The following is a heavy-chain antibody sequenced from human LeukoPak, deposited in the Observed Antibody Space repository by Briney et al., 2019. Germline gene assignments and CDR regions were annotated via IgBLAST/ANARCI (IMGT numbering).Heavy chain of an antibody. CDR2: MSYGGTA. V-gene: IGHV4-39*07. CDR3: VRDRRDYSGSCLDS. CDR1: GGSMSSGNYY. Sequence: PSETLSLTCAVSGGSMSSGNYYWGWIRQPPGKELEWIGSMSYGGTAFYKSSLRSRVTLSVETSRKQFSLNLRSVTAADTAVYYCVRDRRDYSGSCLDSWGQGTLVTVSS. J-gene: IGHJ5*01. D-gene: IGHD5-12*01.